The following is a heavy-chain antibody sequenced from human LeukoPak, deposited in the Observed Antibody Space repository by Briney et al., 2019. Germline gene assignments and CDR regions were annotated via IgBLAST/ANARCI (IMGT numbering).Heavy chain of an antibody. Sequence: SSETLSLTCAVYGGSFSGYYWSWIRQPPGKGLEWIGEINHSGSTNYNPSLKSRVTISVDTSKNQFSLKLSSVTAADTAVYYCARGFFGSGPRAYWGQGILVTVSS. CDR1: GGSFSGYY. J-gene: IGHJ4*02. CDR2: INHSGST. V-gene: IGHV4-34*01. CDR3: ARGFFGSGPRAY. D-gene: IGHD6-19*01.